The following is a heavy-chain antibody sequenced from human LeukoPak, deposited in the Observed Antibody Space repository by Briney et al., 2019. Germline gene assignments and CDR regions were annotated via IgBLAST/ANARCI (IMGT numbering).Heavy chain of an antibody. Sequence: GGSLRLSCAASGFTFSSYAMHWVRQAPGKGLEWVAVISYDGSNKYYADSVKGRFTISRDNSKNRLYLQMNRLRAEDTAVYYCARPPIYTVIAFDIWGQGKMVTVSS. CDR3: ARPPIYTVIAFDI. V-gene: IGHV3-30*04. D-gene: IGHD2-2*02. CDR2: ISYDGSNK. CDR1: GFTFSSYA. J-gene: IGHJ3*02.